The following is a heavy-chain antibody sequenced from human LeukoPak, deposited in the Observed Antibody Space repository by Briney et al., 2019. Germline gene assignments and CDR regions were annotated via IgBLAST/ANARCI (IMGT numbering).Heavy chain of an antibody. J-gene: IGHJ6*02. V-gene: IGHV4-4*07. CDR2: IYTSGST. CDR3: ARGHRGYSGYDPKYYYGMDV. D-gene: IGHD5-12*01. CDR1: GGSISSYY. Sequence: SETLSLTCTVPGGSISSYYWSWIRQPAGKGLEWIGRIYTSGSTNYNPSLKSRVTMSVDTSKNQFSLKLSSVTAADTAVYYCARGHRGYSGYDPKYYYGMDVWGQGTTVTVSS.